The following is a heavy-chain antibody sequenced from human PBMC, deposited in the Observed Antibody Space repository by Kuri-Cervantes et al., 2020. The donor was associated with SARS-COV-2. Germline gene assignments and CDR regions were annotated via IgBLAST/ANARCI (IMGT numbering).Heavy chain of an antibody. CDR1: GGSISSYY. CDR2: IYYSGSI. D-gene: IGHD3-9*01. J-gene: IGHJ4*02. V-gene: IGHV4-59*01. Sequence: SETLSLTCTVSGGSISSYYWSWIRQPPGKGLEWIGYIYYSGSINYNPSLKSRVTISVDTSKNQFSLKLSSVTAADTAVYHCARGSLLRYFDWLLDYWGQGTLVTVSS. CDR3: ARGSLLRYFDWLLDY.